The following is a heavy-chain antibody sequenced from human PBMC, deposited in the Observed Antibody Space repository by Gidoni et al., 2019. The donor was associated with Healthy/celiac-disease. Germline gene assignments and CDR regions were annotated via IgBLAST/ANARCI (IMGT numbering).Heavy chain of an antibody. D-gene: IGHD3-22*01. CDR2: IRWNSGNI. J-gene: IGHJ4*02. CDR1: GFPFDDYA. V-gene: IGHV3-9*01. CDR3: AKDMYNSCYYPWYFDY. Sequence: EVQLVESGGGLVQPGRSLRLSCAASGFPFDDYALHWVRQPPGKGPEWVSGIRWNSGNIVYADSVKGRFTISRDNAKNSLYLQMNSLRAEDTALYYCAKDMYNSCYYPWYFDYWGQGTLVTVSS.